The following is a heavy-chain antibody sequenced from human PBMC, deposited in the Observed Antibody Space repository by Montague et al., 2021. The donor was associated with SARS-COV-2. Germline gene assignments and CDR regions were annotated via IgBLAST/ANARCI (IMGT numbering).Heavy chain of an antibody. V-gene: IGHV4-4*02. CDR2: INHSGST. Sequence: SETLSLTCAVSDGSISSPNWWNWVRQPPGKGLEWIGEINHSGSTSYNPSLKSRVTISVDTSKNQFSLKLSSVTAVDTVVYYCARGSGCSGGSCYSEWDPYYYYGMDVWGQGTTVTVSS. CDR1: DGSISSPNW. J-gene: IGHJ6*02. D-gene: IGHD2-15*01. CDR3: ARGSGCSGGSCYSEWDPYYYYGMDV.